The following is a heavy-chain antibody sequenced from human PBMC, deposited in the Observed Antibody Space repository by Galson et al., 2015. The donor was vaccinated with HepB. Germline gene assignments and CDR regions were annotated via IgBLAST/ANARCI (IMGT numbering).Heavy chain of an antibody. D-gene: IGHD6-13*01. V-gene: IGHV3-11*06. CDR1: GFTFSDYY. J-gene: IGHJ5*02. Sequence: SLRLSCAASGFTFSDYYMSWIRQAPGKGLEWVSYISSSSSYTNYADSVKGRFTISRDNAKNSLYLQMNSLRAEDTAVYYCARVRTGYSSSWLDHWFDPWGQGTLVTVSS. CDR3: ARVRTGYSSSWLDHWFDP. CDR2: ISSSSSYT.